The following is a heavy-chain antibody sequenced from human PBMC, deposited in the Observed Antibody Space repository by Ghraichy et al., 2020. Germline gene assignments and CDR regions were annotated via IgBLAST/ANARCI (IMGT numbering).Heavy chain of an antibody. CDR2: ISHDGSNK. J-gene: IGHJ6*02. CDR3: AKGLDNYYGSGSYIYYGMDV. V-gene: IGHV3-30*18. CDR1: GFTFSNSG. Sequence: GGSLRLSCPPSGFTFSNSGMHWVRQAPGKGLDWVAVISHDGSNKYYADSVKGRFTISRENSKNTLYLQMNSLRPEDTAVYYCAKGLDNYYGSGSYIYYGMDVWGQGTTVPVSS. D-gene: IGHD3-10*01.